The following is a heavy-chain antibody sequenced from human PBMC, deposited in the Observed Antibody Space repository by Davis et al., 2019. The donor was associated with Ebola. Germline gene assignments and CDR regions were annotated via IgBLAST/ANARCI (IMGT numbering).Heavy chain of an antibody. Sequence: PSETLSLTCTVSGGSISSYYWSWIRQPAGKGLEWIGRIYTSGSTNYNPSLKSRVTMSVDTSKNQFSLKLSSVTAADTAVYYCARERLRYFDWPTVFDAFDIWGQGTMVTVSS. CDR2: IYTSGST. CDR3: ARERLRYFDWPTVFDAFDI. CDR1: GGSISSYY. J-gene: IGHJ3*02. D-gene: IGHD3-9*01. V-gene: IGHV4-4*07.